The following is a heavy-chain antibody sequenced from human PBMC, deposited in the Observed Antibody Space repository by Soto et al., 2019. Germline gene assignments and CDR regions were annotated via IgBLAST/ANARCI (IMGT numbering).Heavy chain of an antibody. D-gene: IGHD5-18*01. J-gene: IGHJ6*03. Sequence: PSETLSLTCIVSGDSIRDYYWNWIRQPPGKGLEWIGYIFYNGSTNYNPSLKSRVTISVDTSKNQVSLKLTSVSAADTAVYYCAREGYSYGPGYYYYYLDLWGKGTSVTGSS. CDR3: AREGYSYGPGYYYYYLDL. CDR1: GDSIRDYY. V-gene: IGHV4-59*01. CDR2: IFYNGST.